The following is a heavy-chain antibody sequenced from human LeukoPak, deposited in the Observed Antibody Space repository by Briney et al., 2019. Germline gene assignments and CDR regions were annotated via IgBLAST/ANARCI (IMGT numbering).Heavy chain of an antibody. V-gene: IGHV1-2*02. Sequence: ASVKVSCKASGYTFTGYYMHWVRQAPGQGLEWMGWINPNSGGTNYAQKFQGRVTMTRDTSISTAYMELSRLRSDDTAVYYCARDSVPDILTGFGPYIHAFDIWGQGTMVTVSS. CDR3: ARDSVPDILTGFGPYIHAFDI. CDR2: INPNSGGT. J-gene: IGHJ3*02. CDR1: GYTFTGYY. D-gene: IGHD3-9*01.